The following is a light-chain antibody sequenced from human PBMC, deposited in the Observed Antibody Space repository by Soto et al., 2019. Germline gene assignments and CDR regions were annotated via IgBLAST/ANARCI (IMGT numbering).Light chain of an antibody. CDR2: EVS. V-gene: IGLV2-8*01. J-gene: IGLJ1*01. Sequence: QSALTQPPSAPGSPGQSVTISCTGSSSDVGGYNYVSWYQQHPGKAPKLMIYEVSKRPSGVPDRFSGSKSGNTASLTVSGLQAEDEVEYYCSSYAGSNNFGVFGTGTKVTVL. CDR1: SSDVGGYNY. CDR3: SSYAGSNNFGV.